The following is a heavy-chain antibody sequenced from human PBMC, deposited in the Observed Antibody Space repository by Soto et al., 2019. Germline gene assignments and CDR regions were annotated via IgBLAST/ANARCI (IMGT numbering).Heavy chain of an antibody. CDR1: GYSFTSYW. J-gene: IGHJ6*02. V-gene: IGHV5-51*01. CDR3: TVSGDPYYYGMDV. D-gene: IGHD7-27*01. CDR2: IYPGDSDT. Sequence: GESLTISCKGSGYSFTSYWIGWVRQMPGKGLEWMGIIYPGDSDTRYSPSFQGQVTISADKSISTAYLQWSSLKASDTAMYYCTVSGDPYYYGMDVWGQGTTVTVSS.